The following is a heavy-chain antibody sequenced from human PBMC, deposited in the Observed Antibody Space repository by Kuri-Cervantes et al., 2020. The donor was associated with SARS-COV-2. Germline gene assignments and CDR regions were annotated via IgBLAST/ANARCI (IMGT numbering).Heavy chain of an antibody. CDR1: GFTFSNAW. D-gene: IGHD3-22*01. Sequence: GESLKISCAASGFTFSNAWMNWVRQAPGKGLEWVSYIGGSHRTISYADSVKGRFTISRDNAKNSVYLQMNSLRDEDTAVYYCARAGDYYDSSGPDGAFDIWGQGTMVTVSS. CDR3: ARAGDYYDSSGPDGAFDI. V-gene: IGHV3-48*02. CDR2: IGGSHRTI. J-gene: IGHJ3*02.